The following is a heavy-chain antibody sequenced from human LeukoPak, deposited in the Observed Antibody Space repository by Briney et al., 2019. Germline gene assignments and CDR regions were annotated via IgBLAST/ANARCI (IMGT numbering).Heavy chain of an antibody. V-gene: IGHV3-30*04. CDR2: ISYDGSNK. D-gene: IGHD3-3*01. J-gene: IGHJ5*02. CDR1: GFTFSSYA. CDR3: ARDGAYYDFWSGYSFNWFDP. Sequence: GGSLRLSCAASGFTFSSYAMHWVRQAPGKGLEWVAVISYDGSNKYYADSVKGRFTISRDNSKNTLYLQMNSLRAEDTAVCNCARDGAYYDFWSGYSFNWFDPWGQGTLVTVSS.